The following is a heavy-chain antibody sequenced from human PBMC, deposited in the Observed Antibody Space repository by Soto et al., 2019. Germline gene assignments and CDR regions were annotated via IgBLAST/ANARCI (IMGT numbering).Heavy chain of an antibody. J-gene: IGHJ6*02. D-gene: IGHD3-10*01. CDR2: IYYSGST. Sequence: PSETLSLTCTVSGGSISSYYWSWIRQPPGKGLEWIGYIYYSGSTNYNPSLKSRVTISVDTSKNQSSLKLSSVTAADTAVYYCARESVLLWFGGYGMDVWGQGTTVTVSS. V-gene: IGHV4-59*12. CDR3: ARESVLLWFGGYGMDV. CDR1: GGSISSYY.